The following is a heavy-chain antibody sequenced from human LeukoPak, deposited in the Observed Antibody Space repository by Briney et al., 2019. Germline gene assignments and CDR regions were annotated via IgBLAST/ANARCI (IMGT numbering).Heavy chain of an antibody. Sequence: PSETLSLTCTVSACSISSGSYYWSWIRQPAGKGLEWIGRIYTSGSTNYNPSLKSRVTISVDTSKNQFSLKLSSVTAADTAVYYCASLDCTNGVCYGPFDIWGQGTMVTVSS. CDR1: ACSISSGSYY. CDR3: ASLDCTNGVCYGPFDI. CDR2: IYTSGST. J-gene: IGHJ3*02. D-gene: IGHD2-8*01. V-gene: IGHV4-61*02.